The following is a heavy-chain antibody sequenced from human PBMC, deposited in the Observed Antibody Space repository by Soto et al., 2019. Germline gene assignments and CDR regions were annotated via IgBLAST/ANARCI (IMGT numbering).Heavy chain of an antibody. CDR1: GFSFRSYS. J-gene: IGHJ5*01. V-gene: IGHV3-21*06. Sequence: GGSLRLSCVVSGFSFRSYSMNWVRQAPGKGLEWVSSISSSGDYIYYADSVKGRFTIARDNAKNSLYLQMNSLRAEDTAVYYCARDRNIATSGDWFDSWGQGTLVTVSS. CDR2: ISSSGDYI. D-gene: IGHD5-12*01. CDR3: ARDRNIATSGDWFDS.